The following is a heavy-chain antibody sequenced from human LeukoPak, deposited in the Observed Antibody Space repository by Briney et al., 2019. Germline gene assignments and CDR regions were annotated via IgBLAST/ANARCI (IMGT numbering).Heavy chain of an antibody. Sequence: GGSLRLSCAASGFTFSEFEMNWVRQAPGKGLEWVSDISSGGTTIFYGDSVKGRFTISRDNAKNTLYLQMNSLRDVDTAIYFCTRGLVVWGQGALVTVSS. CDR2: ISSGGTTI. J-gene: IGHJ4*02. CDR1: GFTFSEFE. V-gene: IGHV3-48*03. CDR3: TRGLVV. D-gene: IGHD2-2*01.